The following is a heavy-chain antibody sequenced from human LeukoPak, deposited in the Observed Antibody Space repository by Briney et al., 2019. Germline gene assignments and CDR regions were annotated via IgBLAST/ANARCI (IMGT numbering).Heavy chain of an antibody. D-gene: IGHD5-18*01. CDR1: GGSLSSYY. Sequence: SETLSLTCTVSGGSLSSYYWSWIRQPPGKGLEWIGYIYYSGSTNYNPSLTSRVTISVDTSKNQFSLKLSSVTAADTAVYYCATNRGGYSYGYDYWGQGTLVTVSS. CDR3: ATNRGGYSYGYDY. CDR2: IYYSGST. J-gene: IGHJ4*02. V-gene: IGHV4-59*01.